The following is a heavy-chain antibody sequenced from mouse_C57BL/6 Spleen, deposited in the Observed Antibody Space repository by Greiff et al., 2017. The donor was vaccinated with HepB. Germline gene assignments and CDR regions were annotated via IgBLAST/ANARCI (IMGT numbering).Heavy chain of an antibody. CDR1: GYTFTDYY. CDR2: INPNNGGT. CDR3: AILNPFAY. Sequence: EVQLQQSGPELVKPGASVKISCKASGYTFTDYYMNWVKQSHGKSLEWIGDINPNNGGTSYNQKFKGKATLTVDKSSSTAYMELRSLTSEDSAVYYCAILNPFAYWGQGTLVTVSA. V-gene: IGHV1-26*01. J-gene: IGHJ3*01.